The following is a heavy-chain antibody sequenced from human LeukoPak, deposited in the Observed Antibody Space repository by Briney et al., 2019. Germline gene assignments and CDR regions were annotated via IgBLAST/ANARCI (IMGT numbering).Heavy chain of an antibody. CDR3: AKGALGSWYYFDY. D-gene: IGHD6-13*01. CDR2: FSRSGPDT. J-gene: IGHJ4*02. V-gene: IGHV3-23*01. CDR1: GFTFGSSA. Sequence: GGSLSLSCVASGFTFGSSAMSWVRQAPGKGPEWVSTFSRSGPDTYYADSVKGRFTIFRDNSKNTLYLHMNSLRDEDTAVYYCAKGALGSWYYFDYWGGGALVTVSS.